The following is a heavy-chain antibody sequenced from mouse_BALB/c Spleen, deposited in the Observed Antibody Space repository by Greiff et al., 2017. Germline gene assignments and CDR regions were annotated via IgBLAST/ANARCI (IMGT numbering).Heavy chain of an antibody. CDR2: INPYNGDT. Sequence: VQLKQSGPELVKPGASVKLSCKASGYSFTGYFMYWVKQSHGKSLEWIGRINPYNGDTFYNQKFKGKATLTVDKSSNTAYLQLLSLTSEDSAVYYCGRGYAVVAFDYWGQGTTLTVSS. J-gene: IGHJ2*01. V-gene: IGHV1-37*01. D-gene: IGHD1-1*01. CDR1: GYSFTGYF. CDR3: GRGYAVVAFDY.